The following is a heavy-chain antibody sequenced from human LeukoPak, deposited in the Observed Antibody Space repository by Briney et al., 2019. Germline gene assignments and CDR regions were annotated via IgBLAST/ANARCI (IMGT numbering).Heavy chain of an antibody. CDR1: GFNFNNFG. CDR2: ISAHSGST. V-gene: IGHV1-18*01. Sequence: ASVKVSCKASGFNFNNFGFTWVRQAPGQGPEWMGWISAHSGSTNFAQKFQVRVTLTTDTSTSTAYMEMRSLRSDDTAVYYCARGHGDYWTDAFDLWGQGTMVIVSA. J-gene: IGHJ3*01. D-gene: IGHD4-17*01. CDR3: ARGHGDYWTDAFDL.